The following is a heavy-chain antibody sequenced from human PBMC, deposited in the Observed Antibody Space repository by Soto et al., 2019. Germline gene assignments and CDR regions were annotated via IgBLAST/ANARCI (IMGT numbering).Heavy chain of an antibody. CDR1: GDSVSSNSAA. Sequence: SQTLSLTCAISGDSVSSNSAAWNWIRQSPSRGLEWLGRTYYRSKWYNDYAVSVKSRITINPDTSKNQFSLQLNSVTPEDTAVYYCARDTVGATVSYYYGMDVWGQRTTVTVS. V-gene: IGHV6-1*01. D-gene: IGHD1-26*01. CDR3: ARDTVGATVSYYYGMDV. CDR2: TYYRSKWYN. J-gene: IGHJ6*02.